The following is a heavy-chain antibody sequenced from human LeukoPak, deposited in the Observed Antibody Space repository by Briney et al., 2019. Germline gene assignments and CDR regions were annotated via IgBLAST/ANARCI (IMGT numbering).Heavy chain of an antibody. Sequence: SVKVSCRASGGTFSSYAISWVRQAPGQGLEWMGRIIPIFGTANYAQKFQGRVTITTDESTSTANMELSSLRSEDTAVYSCAKAKRGYYDSSGYHTYDYWGQGTLVTVSS. V-gene: IGHV1-69*05. D-gene: IGHD3-22*01. CDR2: IIPIFGTA. CDR3: AKAKRGYYDSSGYHTYDY. J-gene: IGHJ4*02. CDR1: GGTFSSYA.